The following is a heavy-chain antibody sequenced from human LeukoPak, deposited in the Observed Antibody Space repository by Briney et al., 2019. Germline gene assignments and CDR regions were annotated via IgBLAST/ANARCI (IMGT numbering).Heavy chain of an antibody. Sequence: GGSLRLSCAASGFTFSSYEMNWVRQAPGKGLEWVSYISSSSSTIYYADSVKGRFTISRDNAKNSLFLQMNSLRAEDTAVYYCAGAVRGIMITYRVFDYWGQGTLVTVSS. V-gene: IGHV3-48*03. D-gene: IGHD3-10*01. CDR3: AGAVRGIMITYRVFDY. CDR2: ISSSSSTI. J-gene: IGHJ4*02. CDR1: GFTFSSYE.